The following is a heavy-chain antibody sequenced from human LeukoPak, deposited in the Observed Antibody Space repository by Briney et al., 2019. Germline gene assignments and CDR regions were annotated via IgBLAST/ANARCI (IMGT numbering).Heavy chain of an antibody. CDR3: AKRALDHDFWSGYFDY. CDR1: GFTFSDYY. V-gene: IGHV3-11*01. D-gene: IGHD3-3*01. Sequence: PGGSLRLSCAASGFTFSDYYMSWIRQAPGKGLEWVSYISSSGSTIYYADSVKGRFTISRDNAKNSLYLQMNSLRAEDTAVYYCAKRALDHDFWSGYFDYWGQGTLVTVSS. J-gene: IGHJ4*02. CDR2: ISSSGSTI.